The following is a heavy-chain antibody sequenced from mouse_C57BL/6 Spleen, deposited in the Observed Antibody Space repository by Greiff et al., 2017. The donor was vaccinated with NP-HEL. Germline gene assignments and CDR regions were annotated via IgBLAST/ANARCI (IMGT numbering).Heavy chain of an antibody. CDR1: GFTFSSYA. CDR2: ISDGGSYT. CDR3: ARGSWSWFAY. Sequence: EVQRVESGGGLVKPGGSLKLSCAASGFTFSSYAMSWVRQTPEKRLEWVATISDGGSYTYYPDNVKGRFTISRDNAKNNLYLQMSHLKSEDTAMYYCARGSWSWFAYWGQGTLVTVSA. J-gene: IGHJ3*01. V-gene: IGHV5-4*01.